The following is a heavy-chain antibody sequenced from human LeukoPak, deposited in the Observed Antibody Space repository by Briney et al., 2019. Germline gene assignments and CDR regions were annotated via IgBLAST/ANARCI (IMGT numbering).Heavy chain of an antibody. CDR2: ISSSSSYI. Sequence: GGSLRLSCAASGFTFSSYSMNWVRQAPGKGLEWVSSISSSSSYIYYADSVKGRFTISRDNAKNSLYLQMNSLRAEDTAGDYCGRVGYDFWRGYYRWFDPWRQGTLVTVRS. J-gene: IGHJ5*02. CDR1: GFTFSSYS. CDR3: GRVGYDFWRGYYRWFDP. D-gene: IGHD3-3*01. V-gene: IGHV3-21*01.